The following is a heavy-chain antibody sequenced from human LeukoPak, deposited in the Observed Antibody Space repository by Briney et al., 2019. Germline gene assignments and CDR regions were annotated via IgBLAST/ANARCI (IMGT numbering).Heavy chain of an antibody. V-gene: IGHV3-23*01. Sequence: GGSLRFSCAASGFTVSAYAMAWVRQAPGKGLEWVSTIYDDNTYYADSVKGRFTISRDNSKNTLYLQMNSLRAEDTAVYYCAKRNYYDTSGYYPYYFDHWGQGTLVTVSS. CDR3: AKRNYYDTSGYYPYYFDH. D-gene: IGHD3-22*01. CDR2: IYDDNT. CDR1: GFTVSAYA. J-gene: IGHJ4*02.